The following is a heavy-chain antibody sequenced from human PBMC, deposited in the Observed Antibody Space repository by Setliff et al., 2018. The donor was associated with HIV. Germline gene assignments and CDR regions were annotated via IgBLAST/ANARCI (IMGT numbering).Heavy chain of an antibody. D-gene: IGHD3-22*01. Sequence: ASVKVSCKASVYTFTNYGISWVRQAPGQGLEWMGWISAYNGNTNYAQKLQGRVTMTTDTSTSTAYMELRSLRSDDTAVYYCARYDYSSGHYWYFDLWGRGTLVTVSS. CDR1: VYTFTNYG. J-gene: IGHJ2*01. CDR3: ARYDYSSGHYWYFDL. V-gene: IGHV1-18*01. CDR2: ISAYNGNT.